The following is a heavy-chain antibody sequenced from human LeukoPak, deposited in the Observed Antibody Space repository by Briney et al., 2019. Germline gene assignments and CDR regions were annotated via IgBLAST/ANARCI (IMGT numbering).Heavy chain of an antibody. CDR2: IYYSGST. D-gene: IGHD3-9*01. V-gene: IGHV4-59*01. CDR3: ARDLITLYNAKLRYFDWYTRFDP. Sequence: SETLSLTCTVSGGSISSYYWSWIRQPPGKGLEWIGYIYYSGSTNYNPSLKSRVTISVDTSKNQFSLRLSSVTAADTAAYYCARDLITLYNAKLRYFDWYTRFDPWGQGTLVTVSS. J-gene: IGHJ5*02. CDR1: GGSISSYY.